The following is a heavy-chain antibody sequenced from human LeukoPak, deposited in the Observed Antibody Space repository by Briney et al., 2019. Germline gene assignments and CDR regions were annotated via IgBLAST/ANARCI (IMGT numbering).Heavy chain of an antibody. CDR3: ARESGSVTSEVDFDY. D-gene: IGHD4-17*01. CDR1: GFTFSNYW. J-gene: IGHJ4*02. Sequence: GGSLRLSCAASGFTFSNYWMSWVRQAPGKGLEGVANIKQDGSEKYYVDSVKGRFTISRDNAKNSLYLQMNSLRAEDTAVYYCARESGSVTSEVDFDYWGQGTLVTVSS. V-gene: IGHV3-7*01. CDR2: IKQDGSEK.